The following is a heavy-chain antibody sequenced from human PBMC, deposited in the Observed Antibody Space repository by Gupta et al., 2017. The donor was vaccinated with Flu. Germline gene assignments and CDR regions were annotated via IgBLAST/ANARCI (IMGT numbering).Heavy chain of an antibody. V-gene: IGHV3-23*01. J-gene: IGHJ4*02. CDR2: VSSGGQYA. CDR3: VQGGATTPFEF. Sequence: EVQLLEFGGGMVQPGGSLRLSCVASGFAFITYAMTWVRHSPRKGLEGIAVVSSGGQYAYYGESVKGRFTISRDNSANTVDLQMRSLSVDDTAVYYCVQGGATTPFEFWGQGISVSVSS. D-gene: IGHD1-1*01. CDR1: GFAFITYA.